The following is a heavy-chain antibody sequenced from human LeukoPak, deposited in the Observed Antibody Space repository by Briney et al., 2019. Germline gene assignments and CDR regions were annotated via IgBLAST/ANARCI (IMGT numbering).Heavy chain of an antibody. Sequence: PSETLSLTCTVSGDSITSYNWTWIRQPPGKGLEWIANVFYSGGSSHDPSLKSRITTSLDTYKNQISVSLSSVTTADTAVYYCAREEGLRNYFDYWGQGTLVTVSS. J-gene: IGHJ4*02. V-gene: IGHV4-59*01. CDR3: AREEGLRNYFDY. CDR1: GDSITSYN. CDR2: VFYSGGS.